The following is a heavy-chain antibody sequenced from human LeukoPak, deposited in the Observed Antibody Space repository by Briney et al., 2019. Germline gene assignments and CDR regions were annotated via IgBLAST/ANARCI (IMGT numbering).Heavy chain of an antibody. CDR3: ARRWFGGTGVDTFNI. CDR1: GYSFTTYW. D-gene: IGHD3-10*01. V-gene: IGHV5-51*01. J-gene: IGHJ3*02. Sequence: GESLKVSCKGSGYSFTTYWIIWVRQMPGKGLEWMGIIYPGDSDTRYSPSFQGQVTISADKSINTAYLQWSSLKASDTAMYYCARRWFGGTGVDTFNIWGQGTMVTVSS. CDR2: IYPGDSDT.